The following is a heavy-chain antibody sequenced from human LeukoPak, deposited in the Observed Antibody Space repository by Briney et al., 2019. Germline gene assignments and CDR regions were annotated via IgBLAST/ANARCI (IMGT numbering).Heavy chain of an antibody. Sequence: PSETLSLTCSVSGDSMNGYYWIWIRQTAGKGLEWIGRLFTGGNAECNPSLKCRVTMSVETSKSQFSLKLTSVTAADTAIYYCARGLRWDSGNDWGPEHWGQGVLVTVSS. CDR2: LFTGGNA. D-gene: IGHD5-12*01. CDR1: GDSMNGYY. J-gene: IGHJ4*02. V-gene: IGHV4-4*07. CDR3: ARGLRWDSGNDWGPEH.